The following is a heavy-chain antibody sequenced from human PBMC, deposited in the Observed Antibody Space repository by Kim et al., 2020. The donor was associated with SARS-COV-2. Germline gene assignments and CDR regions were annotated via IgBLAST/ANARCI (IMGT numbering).Heavy chain of an antibody. CDR2: INEDGSVF. Sequence: GGSLRLSCTASGFTFSNFWMKWMRQAPGKGLEWVADINEDGSVFYYVGSVEGRFTVSRDNDKNSLYLQMNSLRAEDTAVYYRARLSRGGPYDDSWGQGT. CDR1: GFTFSNFW. V-gene: IGHV3-7*01. J-gene: IGHJ4*02. CDR3: ARLSRGGPYDDS. D-gene: IGHD3-10*01.